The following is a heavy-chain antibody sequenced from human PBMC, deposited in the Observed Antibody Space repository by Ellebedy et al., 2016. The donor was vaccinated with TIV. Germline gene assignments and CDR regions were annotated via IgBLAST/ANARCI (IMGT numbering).Heavy chain of an antibody. CDR3: ARTPYYYDSSGHFDY. Sequence: AASVKVSCKASGYTFTSYYMNWVRQAPGQGLEWMGIINPSRGRTSYAQKFQGRVTITADKSTSTAYMELTNLRSADTAVYYCARTPYYYDSSGHFDYWGQGTLVTVSS. CDR1: GYTFTSYY. D-gene: IGHD3-22*01. V-gene: IGHV1-46*01. J-gene: IGHJ4*02. CDR2: INPSRGRT.